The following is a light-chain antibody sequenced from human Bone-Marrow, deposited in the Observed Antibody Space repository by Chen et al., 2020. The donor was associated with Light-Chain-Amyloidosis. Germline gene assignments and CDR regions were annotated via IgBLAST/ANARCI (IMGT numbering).Light chain of an antibody. CDR1: SSDVGSDNH. CDR2: EVT. Sequence: QSALTQPASVSGSPGQSITISCTGTSSDVGSDNHVSWYQQHPDKAPKLMIYEVTNRPSWVPDRFSGSKSDNTASLTSSGLQTEDEADYFCSSYTITNTLVFGSGTRVTVL. CDR3: SSYTITNTLV. V-gene: IGLV2-14*01. J-gene: IGLJ1*01.